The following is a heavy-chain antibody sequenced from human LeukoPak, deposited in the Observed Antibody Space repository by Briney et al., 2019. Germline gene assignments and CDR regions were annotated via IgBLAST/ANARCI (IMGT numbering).Heavy chain of an antibody. Sequence: SETLSLTCSVSGGSMIYYYWSWIRQPPGKGLEWIGSIYYRGSTSYNPSLKSRVTISVDTSKHQSSPKLSSVTAADTAVYSCAILWKERVEWGQGTLVTVSS. CDR1: GGSMIYYY. V-gene: IGHV4-59*05. D-gene: IGHD2/OR15-2a*01. CDR3: AILWKERVE. CDR2: IYYRGST. J-gene: IGHJ4*02.